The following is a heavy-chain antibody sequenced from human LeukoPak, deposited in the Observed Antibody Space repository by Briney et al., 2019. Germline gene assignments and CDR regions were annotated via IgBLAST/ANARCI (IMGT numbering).Heavy chain of an antibody. J-gene: IGHJ3*02. Sequence: GGSLRLSCAASGFTFSDYYINWIRQAPGKGLEWISYISSDGSTIYSADSVKGRFTISRDNVKHSLYLQMNSLRAEDTAVYYCARDSRGAFDIWGQGTMVTVSS. CDR2: ISSDGSTI. CDR3: ARDSRGAFDI. CDR1: GFTFSDYY. D-gene: IGHD3-10*01. V-gene: IGHV3-11*01.